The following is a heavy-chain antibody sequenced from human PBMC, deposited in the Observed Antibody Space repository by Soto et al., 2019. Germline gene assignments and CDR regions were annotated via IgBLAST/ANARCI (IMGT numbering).Heavy chain of an antibody. CDR2: IYYSGST. CDR1: GGSISSSSYY. J-gene: IGHJ4*02. CDR3: ARMYSGSYRYYFDY. V-gene: IGHV4-39*01. Sequence: QLQLQESGPGLVKPSETLSLTCTVSGGSISSSSYYWGWIRQPPGKGLEWIGSIYYSGSTYYNPSLKSRVTLPVDTSKHQFSLKLSSATAADTAVYYCARMYSGSYRYYFDYWGQGTLVTVSS. D-gene: IGHD1-26*01.